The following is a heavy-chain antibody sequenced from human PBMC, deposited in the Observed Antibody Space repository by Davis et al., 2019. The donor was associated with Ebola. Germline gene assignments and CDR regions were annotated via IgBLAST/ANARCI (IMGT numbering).Heavy chain of an antibody. J-gene: IGHJ6*02. D-gene: IGHD3-3*01. CDR1: GITISSYW. V-gene: IGHV3-74*01. Sequence: GESLKISCAASGITISSYWMHWVRQAPGKGLVWVSRINSDGSSTSYADSVKGRFTISRDNAKNTLYLQMNSLRAEDTAVYYCARDPRITIFGVVTDYGMDVWGQGTTVTVSS. CDR2: INSDGSST. CDR3: ARDPRITIFGVVTDYGMDV.